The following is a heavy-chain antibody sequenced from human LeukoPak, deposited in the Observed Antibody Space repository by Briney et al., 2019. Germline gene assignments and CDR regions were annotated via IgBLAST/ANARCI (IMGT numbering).Heavy chain of an antibody. CDR1: GGSFSAYY. CDR2: INHSGSS. V-gene: IGHV4-34*01. CDR3: APRGDIEHSYVYGKWFDP. J-gene: IGHJ5*02. Sequence: PSETLSLTCAVYGGSFSAYYWTWIRQHPGKGLERIGEINHSGSSNYNSSLRSRVTISVDTSYKQFSLRLSSVTAADTAVYYCAPRGDIEHSYVYGKWFDPWGQGTRVTVSS. D-gene: IGHD5-18*01.